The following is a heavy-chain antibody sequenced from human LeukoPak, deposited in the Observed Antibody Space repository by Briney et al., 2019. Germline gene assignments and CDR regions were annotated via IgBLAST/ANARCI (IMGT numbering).Heavy chain of an antibody. V-gene: IGHV1-18*01. CDR2: ISAHNGNT. CDR1: GYTFTSYG. D-gene: IGHD6-13*01. CDR3: AGTDHSSSWSY. Sequence: GSSVKVSCKASGYTFTSYGISWVRQAPGQGLEWMGWISAHNGNTNYAQKLQGRVTVTTDTSTSTAYMELRSLRSDDTAVYYCAGTDHSSSWSYWGQGTLVTVSS. J-gene: IGHJ4*02.